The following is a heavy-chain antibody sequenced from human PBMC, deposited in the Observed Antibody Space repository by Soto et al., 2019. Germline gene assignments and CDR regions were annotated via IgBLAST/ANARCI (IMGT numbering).Heavy chain of an antibody. D-gene: IGHD3-10*02. Sequence: EAQLVESGGGFVQPGGALRLSCAASGVTFSSEGMRWVRQAPGKGPEWVASIKQDGSEKYYVDSVKGRFTLYRDNAKNSLYLQMNNLGGEDTAVYYCARGYLRFWDQGTLVSVSS. CDR1: GVTFSSEG. CDR2: IKQDGSEK. J-gene: IGHJ4*02. CDR3: ARGYLRF. V-gene: IGHV3-7*05.